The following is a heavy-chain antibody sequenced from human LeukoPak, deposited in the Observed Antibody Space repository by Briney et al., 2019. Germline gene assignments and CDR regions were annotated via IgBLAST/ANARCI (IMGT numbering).Heavy chain of an antibody. Sequence: PGGSLRLSCAASGFTFSDYNMRWIRQAPGKGLEWVSSISRSGSTKYYADSVKSRFTISRDNAKNSLYLQMNSLRAEDTAVYYCARDLRISNLYDILTGSSKGDAFDIWGQGTMVTVSS. J-gene: IGHJ3*02. CDR1: GFTFSDYN. D-gene: IGHD3-9*01. CDR3: ARDLRISNLYDILTGSSKGDAFDI. CDR2: ISRSGSTK. V-gene: IGHV3-11*04.